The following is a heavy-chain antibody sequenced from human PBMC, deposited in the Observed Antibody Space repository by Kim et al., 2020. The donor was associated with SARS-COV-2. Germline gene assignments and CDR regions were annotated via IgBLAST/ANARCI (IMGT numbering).Heavy chain of an antibody. CDR3: AKDTAPYYYYGMDV. J-gene: IGHJ6*02. CDR1: GFTFSSYA. CDR2: IWYDGSNK. D-gene: IGHD5-18*01. Sequence: GGSLRLSCAASGFTFSSYAMHWVRQAPGKGLEWVAVIWYDGSNKYYADSVKGRFTISRDNSKNTLYLQMNSLRAEDTAVYYCAKDTAPYYYYGMDVWGQG. V-gene: IGHV3-33*06.